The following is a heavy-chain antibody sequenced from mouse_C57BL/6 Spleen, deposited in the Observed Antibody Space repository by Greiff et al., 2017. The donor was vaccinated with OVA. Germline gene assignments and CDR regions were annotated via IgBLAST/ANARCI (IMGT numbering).Heavy chain of an antibody. J-gene: IGHJ4*01. V-gene: IGHV7-3*01. D-gene: IGHD4-1*01. CDR2: IRNKANGYTS. CDR3: ARYTGTDYAMDY. Sequence: EVKLVESGGGLVQPGGSLSLSCAASGFTFTDYYMSWVRQPPGQALEWLGFIRNKANGYTSEYSASVKGRFTISRDNSQSILYLQMNALRAEDSATYYCARYTGTDYAMDYWGQGTSVTVSS. CDR1: GFTFTDYY.